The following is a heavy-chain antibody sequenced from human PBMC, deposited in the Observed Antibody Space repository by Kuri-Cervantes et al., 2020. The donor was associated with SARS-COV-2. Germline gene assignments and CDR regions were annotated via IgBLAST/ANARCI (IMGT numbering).Heavy chain of an antibody. CDR3: ANWRRRIAAAGPFDY. CDR2: VSWNGSRT. V-gene: IGHV3-19*01. J-gene: IGHJ4*02. D-gene: IGHD6-13*01. Sequence: GGSLRLSCAASGFTFSSYSMNWVRQAPGKGLEWVSGVSWNGSRTHYADSVKGRFTISRDNAKNSLYLQMNSLRAEDTAVYYCANWRRRIAAAGPFDYWGQGTLVTVSS. CDR1: GFTFSSYS.